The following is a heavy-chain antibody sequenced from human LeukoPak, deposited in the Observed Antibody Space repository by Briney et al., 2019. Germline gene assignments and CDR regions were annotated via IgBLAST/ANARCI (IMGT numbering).Heavy chain of an antibody. V-gene: IGHV4-34*01. D-gene: IGHD3-10*01. CDR3: ARIGGSGSSNY. CDR2: INRSERT. CDR1: DGSFSVYF. Sequence: SETLSLTCADNDGSFSVYFWTWIRQPPGKGLEWIGEINRSERTNYNPSLKSRVAISLDTSKNQFSLKLSSVTAADTAVYYCARIGGSGSSNYWGQGTLVTVSS. J-gene: IGHJ4*02.